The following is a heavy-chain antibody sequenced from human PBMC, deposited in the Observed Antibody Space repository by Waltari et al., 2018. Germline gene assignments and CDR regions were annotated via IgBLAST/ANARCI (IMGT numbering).Heavy chain of an antibody. V-gene: IGHV4-34*01. D-gene: IGHD3-16*02. CDR2: INHSGIT. CDR3: ARGFTYRYYYYGMDV. Sequence: QVQLQQWGAGLLKPSETLSLTCAVYGGSFSGYYWSWIRKPPGKGLEWIGEINHSGITNYNPSLKSRVTISVDTSKNQFSLKLSSVTAAATAVYYCARGFTYRYYYYGMDVWGQGTTVTVSS. CDR1: GGSFSGYY. J-gene: IGHJ6*02.